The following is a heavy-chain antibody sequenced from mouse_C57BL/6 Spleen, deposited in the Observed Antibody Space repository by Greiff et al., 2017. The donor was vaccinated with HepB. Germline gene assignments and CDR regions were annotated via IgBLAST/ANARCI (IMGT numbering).Heavy chain of an antibody. CDR2: ISSGGSYT. V-gene: IGHV5-6*01. CDR1: GFTFSSYG. Sequence: EVKLMESGGDLVKPGGSLKLSCAASGFTFSSYGMSWVRQTPDKRLEWVATISSGGSYTYYPDSVKGRFTISRDNAKKTLYLQMSSLKSEDTAMYYCDRHYYYGSSSFAYWGQGTLVTVSA. J-gene: IGHJ3*01. CDR3: DRHYYYGSSSFAY. D-gene: IGHD1-1*01.